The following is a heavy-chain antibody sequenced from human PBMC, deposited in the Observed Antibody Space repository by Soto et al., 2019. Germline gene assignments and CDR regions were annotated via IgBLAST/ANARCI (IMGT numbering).Heavy chain of an antibody. Sequence: VLLVESGGAFVKPGGSHRLSCAASGFTFNSAWMNWVRQAPGKGLEWVGRIKSNIDGGTVDYAASVKGRFTISRDESKSTLYLPMNSLTIGDTAVYYCVSAVIYWGQGTLVTVSS. J-gene: IGHJ1*01. D-gene: IGHD2-21*01. CDR3: VSAVIY. V-gene: IGHV3-15*02. CDR2: IKSNIDGGTV. CDR1: GFTFNSAW.